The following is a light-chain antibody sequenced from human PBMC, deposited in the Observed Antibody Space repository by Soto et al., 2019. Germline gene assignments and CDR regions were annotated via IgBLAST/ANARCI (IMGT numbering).Light chain of an antibody. J-gene: IGKJ1*01. CDR2: DAS. V-gene: IGKV1-5*01. CDR3: QQYNSLPT. Sequence: DIQMTQSPSTLSASVGDRVTITCRASQSISSWLAWYQQKPGKAPKLLIYDASSLESGVPSRFSGSGSGTEFPLTTSSLQPDDFATYYCQQYNSLPTLGQGTKVDTK. CDR1: QSISSW.